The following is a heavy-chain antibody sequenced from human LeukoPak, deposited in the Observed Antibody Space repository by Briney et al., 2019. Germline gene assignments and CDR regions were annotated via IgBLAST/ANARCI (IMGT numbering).Heavy chain of an antibody. Sequence: GGSLRLSCAASGFTFSSYAMSWVRQAPGKGLEWVSAISGSGGSTYYADSVKGRFTISRDNSKNTLYLQMNSLRAEDTAVYYCAKDQGYYYDSSGYLFDYWGQGTLVTVSS. D-gene: IGHD3-22*01. CDR2: ISGSGGST. CDR3: AKDQGYYYDSSGYLFDY. J-gene: IGHJ4*02. CDR1: GFTFSSYA. V-gene: IGHV3-23*01.